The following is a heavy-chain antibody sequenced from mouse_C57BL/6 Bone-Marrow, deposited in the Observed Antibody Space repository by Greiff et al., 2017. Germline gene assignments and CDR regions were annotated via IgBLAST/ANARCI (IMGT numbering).Heavy chain of an antibody. D-gene: IGHD4-1*01. V-gene: IGHV1-19*01. CDR1: GYTFTDYY. CDR2: INPYNGGT. Sequence: EVQLQQSGPVLVKPGASVKMSCKASGYTFTDYYMNWVKQSHGKSLEWIGVINPYNGGTSYNQKLKGKATLTVDKSYSTAYMEHNSLTSEYSAVYYGARELPNWEDWYYYAMDYWGQGTSVTVSS. CDR3: ARELPNWEDWYYYAMDY. J-gene: IGHJ4*01.